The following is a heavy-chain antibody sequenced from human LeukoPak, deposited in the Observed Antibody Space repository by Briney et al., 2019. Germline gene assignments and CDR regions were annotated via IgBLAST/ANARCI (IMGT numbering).Heavy chain of an antibody. CDR1: GGSISSSSYY. V-gene: IGHV4-39*07. J-gene: IGHJ3*02. D-gene: IGHD5-24*01. CDR3: ARDREAINDAFDI. Sequence: SETLSLTCTVSGGSISSSSYYWGWIRQPPGKGLEWIGSIYYSGSTYYNPSLKSRVTISVDTSKNQFSLKLSSVTAADTAVYYCARDREAINDAFDIWGQGTMVTVSS. CDR2: IYYSGST.